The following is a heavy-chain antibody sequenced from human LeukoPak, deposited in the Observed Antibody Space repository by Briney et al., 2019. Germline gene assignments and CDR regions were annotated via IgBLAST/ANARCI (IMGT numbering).Heavy chain of an antibody. V-gene: IGHV1-69*13. CDR1: GGTFSSYA. CDR3: ASPMTFMVRGLHGIDGFDV. D-gene: IGHD3-10*01. J-gene: IGHJ3*01. Sequence: SVKVSCRASGGTFSSYAISWVRQAPGQGLEWMGGIIPIFGTANYAQKFQGRVTITADESTSTAYMELSSLRSEDTAVYYCASPMTFMVRGLHGIDGFDVWGQGTMVTVSS. CDR2: IIPIFGTA.